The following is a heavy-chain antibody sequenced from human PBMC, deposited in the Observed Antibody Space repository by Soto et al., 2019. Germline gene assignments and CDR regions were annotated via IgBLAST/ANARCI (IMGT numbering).Heavy chain of an antibody. CDR3: AKDLTYYDFWSGYSAFDY. V-gene: IGHV3-23*01. Sequence: GGSLRLSCAASGFTFSSYAMSWVRQAPGKGLEWVSAISGSGGSTYYADSVKGRFTISRDNSKNTLYLQMNSLRAEDTAVYYCAKDLTYYDFWSGYSAFDYWGQGTLVTVSS. D-gene: IGHD3-3*01. J-gene: IGHJ4*02. CDR1: GFTFSSYA. CDR2: ISGSGGST.